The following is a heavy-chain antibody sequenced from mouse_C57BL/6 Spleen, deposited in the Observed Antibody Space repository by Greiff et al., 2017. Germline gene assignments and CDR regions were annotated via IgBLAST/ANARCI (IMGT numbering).Heavy chain of an antibody. CDR3: ARHKGDDGYYGYFDV. V-gene: IGHV1-62-2*01. J-gene: IGHJ1*03. D-gene: IGHD2-3*01. CDR1: GYTFTEYT. CDR2: FYPVSGSI. Sequence: QVTLKESGAELVKPGASVKLSCKASGYTFTEYTIHWVKQRSGQGLEWIGWFYPVSGSIKYNEKFKDKATLTADKSSSTVYMELSRLTSEDSAVYFCARHKGDDGYYGYFDVWGTGTTVTVSS.